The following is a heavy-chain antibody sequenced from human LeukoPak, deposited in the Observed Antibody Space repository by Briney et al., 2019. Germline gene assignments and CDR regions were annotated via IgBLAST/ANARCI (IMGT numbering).Heavy chain of an antibody. CDR3: ARDPSPYGDSTDALDY. J-gene: IGHJ4*02. CDR2: ISSSSSYI. CDR1: GFTFGDYA. D-gene: IGHD4-17*01. V-gene: IGHV3-21*01. Sequence: GRSLRLSCTASGFTFGDYAMSWVRQAPGKGLEWVSSISSSSSYIYYADSVKGRFTISRDNAKNSLYLQMNSLRAEDTAVYYCARDPSPYGDSTDALDYWGRGTLVTVSS.